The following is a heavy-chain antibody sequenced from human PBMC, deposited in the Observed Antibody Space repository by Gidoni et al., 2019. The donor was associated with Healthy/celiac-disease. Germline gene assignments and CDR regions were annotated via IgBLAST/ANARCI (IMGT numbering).Heavy chain of an antibody. CDR1: GGSFSGYY. V-gene: IGHV4-34*01. J-gene: IGHJ4*02. D-gene: IGHD5-12*01. CDR3: ARGRRRDGYNSYFDY. Sequence: QVQLQQRGAGLLKPSETLSLTCAVYGGSFSGYYWSWIRQPPGKGLEWIGEINHSGSTNYNPSLKSRVTISVDTSKNQFSLKLSSVTAADTAVYYCARGRRRDGYNSYFDYWGQGTLVTVSS. CDR2: INHSGST.